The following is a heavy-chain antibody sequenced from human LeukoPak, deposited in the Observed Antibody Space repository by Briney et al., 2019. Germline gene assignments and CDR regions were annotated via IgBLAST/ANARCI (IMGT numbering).Heavy chain of an antibody. J-gene: IGHJ4*02. V-gene: IGHV4-30-2*01. CDR3: ARDLAIYDFWSGLDY. D-gene: IGHD3-3*01. Sequence: SETLSLTCTVSGGSISSGGYYWSWIRQPPGKGLEWNGYIYHSGSTYYNPSLKSRVTISVDRSKNQFSLKLSSVTAADTAVYYCARDLAIYDFWSGLDYWGQGTLVTVSS. CDR2: IYHSGST. CDR1: GGSISSGGYY.